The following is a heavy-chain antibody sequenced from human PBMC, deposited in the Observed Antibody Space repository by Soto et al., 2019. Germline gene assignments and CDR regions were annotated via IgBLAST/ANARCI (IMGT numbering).Heavy chain of an antibody. CDR1: GYSFTSYW. D-gene: IGHD6-6*01. Sequence: GESLKISCKGSGYSFTSYWIGWVRQMPGKGLEWMGIIYPGDSDTRYSPSFQGQVTISADKSISTAYLQWSSLKASDTAMYYSARHGYSSSSDYYYGMDVWGQGTTVTVSS. CDR3: ARHGYSSSSDYYYGMDV. V-gene: IGHV5-51*01. CDR2: IYPGDSDT. J-gene: IGHJ6*02.